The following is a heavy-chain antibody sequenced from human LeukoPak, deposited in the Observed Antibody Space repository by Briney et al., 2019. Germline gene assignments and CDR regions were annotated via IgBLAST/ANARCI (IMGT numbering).Heavy chain of an antibody. D-gene: IGHD3-3*01. CDR1: GGSISSSSYY. CDR2: IYYSGNT. CDR3: ARGNPLVRFGLWYYYMDV. V-gene: IGHV4-39*07. Sequence: PSETLSLTCTVSGGSISSSSYYWAWIRQPPGKGLEWIGSIYYSGNTYYKSSLKSRVTIAVDTSKNQFSLKLNSVTAADTAVYYCARGNPLVRFGLWYYYMDVWGKGTTVTVSS. J-gene: IGHJ6*03.